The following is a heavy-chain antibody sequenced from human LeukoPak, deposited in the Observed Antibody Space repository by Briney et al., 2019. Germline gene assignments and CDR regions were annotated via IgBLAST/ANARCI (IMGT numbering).Heavy chain of an antibody. CDR1: GFTFSSYA. CDR2: ISGSGADT. CDR3: VKEGGSSWYYFDY. Sequence: GGSLRLSCAASGFTFSSYAMSWVRQAPGKGLEWVSAISGSGADTYYADSVKGRFTISRDNSKNTLYLQVNSLRAEDTAVYYCVKEGGSSWYYFDYWGQGTLVTVSS. V-gene: IGHV3-23*01. J-gene: IGHJ4*02. D-gene: IGHD6-13*01.